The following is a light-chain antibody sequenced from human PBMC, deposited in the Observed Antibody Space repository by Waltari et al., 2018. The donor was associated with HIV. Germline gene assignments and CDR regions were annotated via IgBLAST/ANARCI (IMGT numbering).Light chain of an antibody. V-gene: IGKV1-39*01. J-gene: IGKJ1*01. CDR2: DAS. Sequence: DIQMTQSPSSLSASVGDRVTITCRASQSISTYLNWYQQKPGKAPKLLVYDASSLQGGVSSRFSGSGSGTDFTLTISSLQPEDFVTYYCQQSYSTPWTXG. CDR3: QQSYSTPWT. CDR1: QSISTY.